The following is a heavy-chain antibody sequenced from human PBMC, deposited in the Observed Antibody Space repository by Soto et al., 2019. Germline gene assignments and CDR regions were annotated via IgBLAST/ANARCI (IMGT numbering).Heavy chain of an antibody. J-gene: IGHJ6*03. V-gene: IGHV3-21*01. CDR1: GFPFSSYS. CDR3: AREAGYCSGGSCYPYYYYYMDV. CDR2: ISSSSSYI. D-gene: IGHD2-15*01. Sequence: GSLRLSCAASGFPFSSYSMNWVRQAPGKGLEWVSPISSSSSYIYYADSVKGRFTISRDNAKNSLYLQMNSLRAEDTAVYYCAREAGYCSGGSCYPYYYYYMDVWGKGTTVTVSS.